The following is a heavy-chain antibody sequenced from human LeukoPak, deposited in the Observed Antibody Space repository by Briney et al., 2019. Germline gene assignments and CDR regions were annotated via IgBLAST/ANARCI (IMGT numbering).Heavy chain of an antibody. D-gene: IGHD3-10*01. J-gene: IGHJ6*03. V-gene: IGHV1-8*01. CDR2: MNPNSGNT. CDR3: ARGYTNYGSGSYYNVDYYYYMDV. Sequence: ASVKVSCKASGYTFTSYDINWVRQATGQGLEWMGWMNPNSGNTGYAQKFQGRVTMTRNTSISTAYMELSSLRSEDTAVYYCARGYTNYGSGSYYNVDYYYYMDVWGKGTTVTISS. CDR1: GYTFTSYD.